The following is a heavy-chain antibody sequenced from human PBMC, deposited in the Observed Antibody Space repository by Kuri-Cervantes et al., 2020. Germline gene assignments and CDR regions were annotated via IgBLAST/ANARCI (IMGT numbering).Heavy chain of an antibody. CDR3: ARYLGYSGYGYFDY. V-gene: IGHV3-9*01. Sequence: GGSLSPSCAASGFTFDDYAMHWVRQAPGKGLEWVSGISWNSGSIGYADSVKGRFTISRDNAKNSLYLQMNSLRAEDTAVYYCARYLGYSGYGYFDYWGQGTLVTVSS. CDR2: ISWNSGSI. J-gene: IGHJ4*02. D-gene: IGHD5-12*01. CDR1: GFTFDDYA.